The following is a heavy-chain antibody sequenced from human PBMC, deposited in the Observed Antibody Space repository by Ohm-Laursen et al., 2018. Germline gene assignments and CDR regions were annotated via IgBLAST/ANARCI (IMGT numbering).Heavy chain of an antibody. D-gene: IGHD3-16*01. CDR3: ARGALNGLGV. CDR2: ADSGGSAT. J-gene: IGHJ6*02. Sequence: SLRLSCAAVGFTFSTYPMHWVRQGPGKGVVWVPRADSGGSATSYADSVKGRFTISRDNAKNTLYLQMNSLRAEDTAVYYCARGALNGLGVLGQGTTVTVSS. V-gene: IGHV3-74*01. CDR1: GFTFSTYP.